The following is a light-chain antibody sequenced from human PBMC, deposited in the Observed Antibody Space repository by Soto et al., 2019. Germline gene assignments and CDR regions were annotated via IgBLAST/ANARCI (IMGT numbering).Light chain of an antibody. Sequence: EIVLTQSPGTLSLSPWERATLSCRASQSVSSSYLAWYQQKPGQAPRLLIFGASNRTTGIPDRCSGSGSGTDFTLTISRLEPEDFAVYYCQQYGSSGTFGQGTKVDIK. CDR2: GAS. CDR3: QQYGSSGT. V-gene: IGKV3-20*01. CDR1: QSVSSSY. J-gene: IGKJ1*01.